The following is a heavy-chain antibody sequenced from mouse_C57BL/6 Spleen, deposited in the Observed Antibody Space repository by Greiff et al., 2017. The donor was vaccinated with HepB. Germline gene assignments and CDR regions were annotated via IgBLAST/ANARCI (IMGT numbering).Heavy chain of an antibody. CDR3: ARDLITTGVEDYAMDY. V-gene: IGHV1-18*01. Sequence: EVQLQQSGPELVKPGASVKIPCKASGYTFTDYNMDWVKQSHGKSLEWIGDINPNNGGTIYNQKFKGKATLTVDKSSSTAYMELRSLTSEDTAVYYCARDLITTGVEDYAMDYWGQGTSVTVSS. CDR1: GYTFTDYN. J-gene: IGHJ4*01. D-gene: IGHD1-1*01. CDR2: INPNNGGT.